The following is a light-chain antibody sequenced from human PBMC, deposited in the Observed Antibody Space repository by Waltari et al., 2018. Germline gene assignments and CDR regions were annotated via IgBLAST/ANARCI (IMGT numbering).Light chain of an antibody. CDR2: ATS. J-gene: IGKJ1*01. Sequence: EVVLTQSPVTLSLSPGERATLSCRASQSVSKYLVWYQQRPVQAPSLLIYATSTRATGIPDRFSGSGSGTDVCLPISRLVPEDFAVYYCQNHERLPATFGQGTKVEIK. CDR3: QNHERLPAT. V-gene: IGKV3-20*01. CDR1: QSVSKY.